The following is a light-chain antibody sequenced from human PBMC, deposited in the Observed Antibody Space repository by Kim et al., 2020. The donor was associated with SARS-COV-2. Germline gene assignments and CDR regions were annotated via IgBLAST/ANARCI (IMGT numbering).Light chain of an antibody. CDR3: QQYFTYSPLT. V-gene: IGKV1-5*03. CDR1: QNINSW. CDR2: KAS. J-gene: IGKJ4*01. Sequence: DIQMTQSPSTLSASVGDRVTITCRASQNINSWLAWYQQKPGRAPNLLIYKASSLPSGVPSRFSGSGSGTDFTLTINRLQPDDFATYYCQQYFTYSPLTFGGGTKVDIK.